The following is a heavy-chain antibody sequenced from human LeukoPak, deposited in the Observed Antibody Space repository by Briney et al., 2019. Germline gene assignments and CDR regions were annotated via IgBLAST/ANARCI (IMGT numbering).Heavy chain of an antibody. Sequence: PSETLSLTCTVSGGSISSSSYYWGWIRQPPGKGLEWIAYIYYTGSTNYNPSLKSRVTISVDTSKNQFSLKLSSVTAADTAVYYCARVGYFGSGNCYNDRGAFDYWGQGTLVTVSS. CDR2: IYYTGST. D-gene: IGHD3-10*01. J-gene: IGHJ4*02. V-gene: IGHV4-61*05. CDR3: ARVGYFGSGNCYNDRGAFDY. CDR1: GGSISSSSYY.